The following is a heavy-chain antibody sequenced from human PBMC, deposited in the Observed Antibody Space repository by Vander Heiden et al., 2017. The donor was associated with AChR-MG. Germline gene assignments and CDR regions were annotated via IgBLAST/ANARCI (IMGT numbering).Heavy chain of an antibody. J-gene: IGHJ5*02. CDR1: VGSLSSYY. CDR3: ARYYRSRAYNWFDP. Sequence: QVQLQESGPGLVKPSETLSLTCTVSVGSLSSYYWSWIRQPPGKGLEWIGYIYYSGSTNYNPSLKSRVTISVDTSKNQFSLKLSSVTAADTAVYYCARYYRSRAYNWFDPWGQGTLVTVSS. V-gene: IGHV4-59*01. D-gene: IGHD1-26*01. CDR2: IYYSGST.